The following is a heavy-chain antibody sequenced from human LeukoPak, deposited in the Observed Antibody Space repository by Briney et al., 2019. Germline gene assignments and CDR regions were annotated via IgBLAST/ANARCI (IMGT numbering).Heavy chain of an antibody. J-gene: IGHJ4*02. Sequence: SETPSLTCAVSGYSITSSSWWGWIRQPPGKGLEWIGYIYHSGTTYYNPSLQSRVTMSVDTPKNQFSLKLSSVTAMDTAVYYCARKENVYYYFDYWGQGTLVTVSS. CDR3: ARKENVYYYFDY. V-gene: IGHV4-28*01. D-gene: IGHD3-10*01. CDR2: IYHSGTT. CDR1: GYSITSSSW.